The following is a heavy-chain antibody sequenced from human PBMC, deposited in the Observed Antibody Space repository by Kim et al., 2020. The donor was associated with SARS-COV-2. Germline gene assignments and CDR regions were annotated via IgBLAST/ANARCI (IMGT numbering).Heavy chain of an antibody. J-gene: IGHJ4*02. CDR3: ARGRYYDSCGYYDY. V-gene: IGHV4-34*01. CDR2: INHSGST. CDR1: GGSFSGYY. D-gene: IGHD3-22*01. Sequence: SETLSLTCAVYGGSFSGYYWSWIRQPPGKGLEWIGEINHSGSTNYNPSLKSRVTISVDTSKNQFSLKLSSVTAADTAVYYCARGRYYDSCGYYDYLGQGNLVTVSS.